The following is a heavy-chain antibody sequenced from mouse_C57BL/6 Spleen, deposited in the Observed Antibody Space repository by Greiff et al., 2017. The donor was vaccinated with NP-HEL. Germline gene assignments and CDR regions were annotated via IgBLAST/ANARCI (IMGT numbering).Heavy chain of an antibody. D-gene: IGHD1-1*01. V-gene: IGHV1-69*01. J-gene: IGHJ1*03. Sequence: QVQLQQSVAELVRPGASVKLSCTASGFNIKNTYMHWVKQRPGQGLEWIGEIDPSDSYTNYNQKFKGKSTLTVDKSSSTAYMQLSSLTSEDSAVYYCARQASTVVADWYFDVWGTGTTVTVSS. CDR3: ARQASTVVADWYFDV. CDR1: GFNIKNTY. CDR2: IDPSDSYT.